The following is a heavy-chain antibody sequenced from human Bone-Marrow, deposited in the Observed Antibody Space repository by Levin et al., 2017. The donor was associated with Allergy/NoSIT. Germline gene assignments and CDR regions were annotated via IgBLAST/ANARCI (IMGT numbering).Heavy chain of an antibody. D-gene: IGHD2-2*01. V-gene: IGHV3-74*01. CDR1: GFTFSSYW. Sequence: GGSLRLSCAASGFTFSSYWMHWVRQAPGKGLVWVSRIDNDGGRISYADSVEGRFTISSDNAKNTLYLQMKSLRAEDTAVYYCARAGSHCTSITCYAYFDYWGQGTQVTVSS. J-gene: IGHJ4*02. CDR2: IDNDGGRI. CDR3: ARAGSHCTSITCYAYFDY.